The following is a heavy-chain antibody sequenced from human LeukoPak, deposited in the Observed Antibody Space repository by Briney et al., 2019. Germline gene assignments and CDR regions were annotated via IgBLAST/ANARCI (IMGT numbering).Heavy chain of an antibody. D-gene: IGHD1-26*01. CDR3: AREGHSGSIGY. CDR1: GFTFSSYS. V-gene: IGHV3-20*04. J-gene: IGHJ4*02. CDR2: INWNGGST. Sequence: GGSLRLSCAASGFTFSSYSMNWVRQAPGKGLEWVSGINWNGGSTGYADSVKGRFTISRDNAKNSLYLQMNSLRAEDTALYYCAREGHSGSIGYWGQGTLVTVSS.